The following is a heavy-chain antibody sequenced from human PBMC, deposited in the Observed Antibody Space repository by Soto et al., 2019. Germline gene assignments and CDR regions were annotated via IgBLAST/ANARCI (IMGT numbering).Heavy chain of an antibody. CDR3: ARSHYCSGGSCSPYYNWFDP. CDR2: IWYDGSNK. CDR1: GFTFSSYG. V-gene: IGHV3-33*01. J-gene: IGHJ5*02. D-gene: IGHD2-15*01. Sequence: GGSLRLSCVASGFTFSSYGMHWVRQAPGKGLEWVAVIWYDGSNKYYADSVKGRFTISRDNSKNTLYLQMNSLRAEDTAVYYCARSHYCSGGSCSPYYNWFDPWGQGTVVNVS.